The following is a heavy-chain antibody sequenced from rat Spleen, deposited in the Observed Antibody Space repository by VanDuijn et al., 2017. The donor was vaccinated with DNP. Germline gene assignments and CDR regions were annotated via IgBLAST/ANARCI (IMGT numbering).Heavy chain of an antibody. CDR2: ISTGGGDA. V-gene: IGHV5S11*01. Sequence: EVQLVESGGGLVQPGGSMKLSCAASGFTFSNYYIAWVRQAPTRGLEWVASISTGGGDAYYRDSVKGRFTISRDNVKYTLYLQMDSLRSEETATYYCARHSTVAARDWFAFWGQGTLVTVSS. J-gene: IGHJ3*01. D-gene: IGHD1-2*01. CDR3: ARHSTVAARDWFAF. CDR1: GFTFSNYY.